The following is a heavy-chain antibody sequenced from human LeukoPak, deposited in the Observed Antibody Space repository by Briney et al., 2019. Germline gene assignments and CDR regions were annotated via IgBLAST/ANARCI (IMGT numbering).Heavy chain of an antibody. D-gene: IGHD3-9*01. J-gene: IGHJ3*02. CDR1: GFTFSSYE. V-gene: IGHV3-48*03. Sequence: GGSLRLSCAASGFTFSSYEMNWVHQAPGKGLEWVSYISSSGGTIYYADSVKGRFTISRDNAKNSLYLQMNSLRAEDTAVYYCARETYDILTRDAFDIWGQGTMVTVSS. CDR3: ARETYDILTRDAFDI. CDR2: ISSSGGTI.